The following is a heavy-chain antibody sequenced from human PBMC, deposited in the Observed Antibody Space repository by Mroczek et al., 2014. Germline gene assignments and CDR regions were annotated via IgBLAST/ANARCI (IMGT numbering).Heavy chain of an antibody. J-gene: IGHJ6*03. D-gene: IGHD3-3*01. CDR1: GFTFSSYA. Sequence: VQLQESGGGLVQPGGSLRLSCAASGFTFSSYAMSWVRQAPGKGLEWVSAISGSGGSTYYADSVKGRFTISRDNSKNTLYLQMNSLRAEDTAVYYCAKWVSALNYDFWSYYYMDVWGKGPRSPSP. CDR2: ISGSGGST. V-gene: IGHV3-23*01. CDR3: AKWVSALNYDFWSYYYMDV.